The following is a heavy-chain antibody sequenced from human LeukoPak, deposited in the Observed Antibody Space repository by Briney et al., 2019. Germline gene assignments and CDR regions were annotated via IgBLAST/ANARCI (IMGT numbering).Heavy chain of an antibody. CDR3: AKDLADSGATKLVLDD. J-gene: IGHJ4*02. D-gene: IGHD1-26*01. V-gene: IGHV3-21*04. CDR1: GFTFSSYT. CDR2: ISPSSTYI. Sequence: GGSLRLSCAASGFTFSSYTMNWVRQAPGKGLEWVSTISPSSTYIYYADSVKGRFTISRDNAKNSLSLQTNSLRADDTAVYYCAKDLADSGATKLVLDDWGQGTLVTV.